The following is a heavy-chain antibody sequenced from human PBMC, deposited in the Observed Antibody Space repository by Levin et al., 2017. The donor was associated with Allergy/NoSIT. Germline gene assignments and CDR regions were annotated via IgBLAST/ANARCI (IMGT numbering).Heavy chain of an antibody. J-gene: IGHJ4*02. CDR2: INHSGST. V-gene: IGHV4-34*01. CDR3: ARTPPFGSTKWPLGFLKYYFDY. CDR1: GGSFSDYY. D-gene: IGHD2-2*01. Sequence: RASETLSLTCAVYGGSFSDYYWSWIRQPPGKGLEWIGEINHSGSTHYNPSLKSRITISVDTSKNQISLKLSSVTAADTAVYYCARTPPFGSTKWPLGFLKYYFDYWGQGTLVTVSS.